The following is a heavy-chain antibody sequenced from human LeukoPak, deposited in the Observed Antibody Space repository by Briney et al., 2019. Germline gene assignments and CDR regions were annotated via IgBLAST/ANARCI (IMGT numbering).Heavy chain of an antibody. D-gene: IGHD5-12*01. V-gene: IGHV1-69*02. CDR3: AMGGHAVDY. CDR1: GYTFTGYY. Sequence: WASVKVSCKASGYTFTGYYMHWVRQAPGQGLEWMGRIIPILGIANYAQKFQGRVTITADKSTSTAYMELSSLRSEDTAVYYCAMGGHAVDYWGQGTLVTVSS. J-gene: IGHJ4*02. CDR2: IIPILGIA.